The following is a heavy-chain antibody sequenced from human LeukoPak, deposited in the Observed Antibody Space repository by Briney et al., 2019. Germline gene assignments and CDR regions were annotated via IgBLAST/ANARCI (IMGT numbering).Heavy chain of an antibody. J-gene: IGHJ5*02. D-gene: IGHD4-17*01. V-gene: IGHV1-3*01. CDR1: GYTFTSYA. CDR2: ISAGNGNT. Sequence: GASVKVSCKASGYTFTSYAMHWVRQAPGQRLEWMGWISAGNGNTKYSQKFQGRVTITRDTSASTAYMELSSLRSEDTAVYYCARRYGDYPNWFDPWGQGTLVTVSS. CDR3: ARRYGDYPNWFDP.